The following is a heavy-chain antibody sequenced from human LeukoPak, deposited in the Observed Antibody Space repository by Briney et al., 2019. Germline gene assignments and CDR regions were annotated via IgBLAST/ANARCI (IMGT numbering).Heavy chain of an antibody. D-gene: IGHD2-8*02. CDR1: GYTFTSYA. CDR3: AIYCTGESCSRSYYFDY. CDR2: INAGNGNT. V-gene: IGHV1-3*01. Sequence: ASVKVSCKASGYTFTSYAMHWVRQAPGQRLEWMGWINAGNGNTKYSQKFQDRVTITRDTSASTAYMELSSLRSEDTAVYYCAIYCTGESCSRSYYFDYWGQGTPVTVSS. J-gene: IGHJ4*02.